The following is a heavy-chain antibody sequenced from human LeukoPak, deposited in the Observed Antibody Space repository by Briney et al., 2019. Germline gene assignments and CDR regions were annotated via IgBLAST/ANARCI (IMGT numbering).Heavy chain of an antibody. V-gene: IGHV1-69*05. Sequence: SVKVSCKASGGTFISYAISWVRQAPGQGLEWMGGIIPIFGTANYAQKFQGRVTITTDESTSTAYMELSSLRSEDTAVYYCARGAVAGTYYYYYMDVWGKGTTVTVSS. CDR3: ARGAVAGTYYYYYMDV. CDR1: GGTFISYA. CDR2: IIPIFGTA. J-gene: IGHJ6*03. D-gene: IGHD6-19*01.